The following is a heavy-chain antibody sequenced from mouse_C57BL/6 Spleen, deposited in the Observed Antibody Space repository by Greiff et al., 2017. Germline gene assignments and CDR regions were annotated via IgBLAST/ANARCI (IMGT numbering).Heavy chain of an antibody. D-gene: IGHD1-1*01. CDR2: ISYSGST. Sequence: EVQLQESGPGMVKPSQSLSLTCTVTGYSITSGYDWHWIRHFPGNKLEWMGYISYSGSTNYNPSLKSRISITHDTSKNHFFLKLNSVTTEDTATYYCARDYYGSGRYFDVWGTGTTVTVSS. CDR1: GYSITSGYD. J-gene: IGHJ1*03. CDR3: ARDYYGSGRYFDV. V-gene: IGHV3-1*01.